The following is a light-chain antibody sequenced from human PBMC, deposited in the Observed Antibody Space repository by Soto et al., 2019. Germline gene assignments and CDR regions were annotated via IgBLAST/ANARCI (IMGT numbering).Light chain of an antibody. CDR2: GAS. J-gene: IGKJ1*01. Sequence: EIVMTQSPATLSLSPGERATLSCSASQSVSSSYLAWYQQKPGQAPRLLIYGASSRATGIPDRFSGSGSGTDFTLTISRLEPEDFAVYYCQQYGSSPRTFGQGTKV. CDR3: QQYGSSPRT. CDR1: QSVSSSY. V-gene: IGKV3-20*01.